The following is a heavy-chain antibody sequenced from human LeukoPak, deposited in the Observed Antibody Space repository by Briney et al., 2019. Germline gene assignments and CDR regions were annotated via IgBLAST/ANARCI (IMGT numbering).Heavy chain of an antibody. CDR2: TENGRKT. D-gene: IGHD4-17*01. CDR3: AKITVATTPSY. V-gene: IGHV3-53*01. J-gene: IGHJ4*02. Sequence: GGSLRLSCAASGFTVSSNYMSWVRQAPGKGLEWVSGITENGRKTYYVDSVKGRFSISRDNSKNTLHLQMSDLRAEDTALYYCAKITVATTPSYWGQGTLVTVSS. CDR1: GFTVSSNY.